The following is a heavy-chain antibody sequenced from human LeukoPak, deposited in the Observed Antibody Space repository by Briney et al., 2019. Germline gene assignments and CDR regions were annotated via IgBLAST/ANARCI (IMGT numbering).Heavy chain of an antibody. CDR3: ARDRSSGWYAEGSDLDY. CDR2: INTNTGNP. J-gene: IGHJ4*02. V-gene: IGHV7-4-1*02. Sequence: ASVKVSCKASGYTFTSYAMNWVRQAPGQGLEWMGWINTNTGNPTYAQGFTGRFVFSLDTSVSTAYLQISSLKAEDTAVYYCARDRSSGWYAEGSDLDYWGQGTLVTVSS. CDR1: GYTFTSYA. D-gene: IGHD6-19*01.